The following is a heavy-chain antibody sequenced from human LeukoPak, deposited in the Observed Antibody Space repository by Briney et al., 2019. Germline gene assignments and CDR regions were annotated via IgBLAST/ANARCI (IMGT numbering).Heavy chain of an antibody. D-gene: IGHD3-22*01. Sequence: SETLSLTCTVSGGSLSSRSHYWGWIRQPPGKGLAWIGNIYYSGNSYYNPSLRSRVTISVDTSKNQFSLKLTSVTAVDTAVYYCARGDSSGYRYSPDSWGQGTLVTVSS. J-gene: IGHJ4*02. V-gene: IGHV4-39*01. CDR1: GGSLSSRSHY. CDR2: IYYSGNS. CDR3: ARGDSSGYRYSPDS.